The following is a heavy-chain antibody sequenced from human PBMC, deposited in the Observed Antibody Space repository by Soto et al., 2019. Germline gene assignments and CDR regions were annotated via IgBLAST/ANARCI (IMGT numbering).Heavy chain of an antibody. Sequence: RKSLKISCKGFGYIFNTYWIGSVRHMPGKGLEWMGIIYAGDSDTRYSPSFQGQVTISADKSVSTAYLQWSSLKASDTAGYYCVRNRGEHWLYDSWGQGTLVTVSS. J-gene: IGHJ4*02. D-gene: IGHD6-19*01. CDR1: GYIFNTYW. V-gene: IGHV5-51*01. CDR2: IYAGDSDT. CDR3: VRNRGEHWLYDS.